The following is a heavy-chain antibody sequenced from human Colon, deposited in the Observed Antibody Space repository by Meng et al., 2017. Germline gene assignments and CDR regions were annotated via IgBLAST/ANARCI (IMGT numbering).Heavy chain of an antibody. CDR2: IWYDGSNK. CDR1: GFTFSSYG. D-gene: IGHD4-23*01. Sequence: GQLGESGGGVVQPGRSLRLSCAASGFTFSSYGMHWVRQAPGKGLEWVAVIWYDGSNKYYADSVKGRFTISRDNPKNTVYLQMNSLRAEDTAVYYCARDDGVNSAVYWGQGTLVTVSS. V-gene: IGHV3-33*01. CDR3: ARDDGVNSAVY. J-gene: IGHJ4*02.